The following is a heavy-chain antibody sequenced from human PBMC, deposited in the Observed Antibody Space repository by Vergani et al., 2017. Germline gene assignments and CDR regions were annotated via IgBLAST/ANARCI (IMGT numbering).Heavy chain of an antibody. CDR2: MYHSGST. D-gene: IGHD3-10*01. J-gene: IGHJ5*02. Sequence: QVRLQESGPGLVKPSETLSLTCSVSGCSMSGYYWSWIRQPPGKELEWIGYMYHSGSTNYNPSLETRVTISGDTSKNQFFLNLDYVTAADTAVYYCGRVADFYGLWSRLLDLWGQGILVTVSS. V-gene: IGHV4-59*01. CDR3: GRVADFYGLWSRLLDL. CDR1: GCSMSGYY.